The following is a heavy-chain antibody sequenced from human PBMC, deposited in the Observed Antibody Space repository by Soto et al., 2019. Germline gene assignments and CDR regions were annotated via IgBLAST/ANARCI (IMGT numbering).Heavy chain of an antibody. CDR3: ASLWFGELFPFDY. CDR2: ISGSGGST. CDR1: GFTFSSYA. J-gene: IGHJ4*02. V-gene: IGHV3-23*01. Sequence: GGSLRLSCAASGFTFSSYAMSWVRQAPGKGLEWVSAISGSGGSTYYADSVKGRFTISRDNSKNTLYLQMNSLRAEDTAVYYCASLWFGELFPFDYWGQGTLVTVSS. D-gene: IGHD3-10*01.